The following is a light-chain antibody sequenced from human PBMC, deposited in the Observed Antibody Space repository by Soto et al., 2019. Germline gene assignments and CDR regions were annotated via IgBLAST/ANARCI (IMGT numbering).Light chain of an antibody. CDR2: GTS. Sequence: EIVLTQSPGTLSLSPGERSTLSCRASQSVSSSYLAWYQHKPGQAPRLLISGTSSRATGIPDRFSGSGAGTDFTLTISRLEPEDFAVYYCQQYGTTPWTFGQGTTGDIK. CDR1: QSVSSSY. CDR3: QQYGTTPWT. V-gene: IGKV3-20*01. J-gene: IGKJ1*01.